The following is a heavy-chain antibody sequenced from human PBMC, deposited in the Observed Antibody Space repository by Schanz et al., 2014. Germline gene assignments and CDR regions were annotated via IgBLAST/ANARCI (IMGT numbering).Heavy chain of an antibody. CDR1: GFSFTTYA. J-gene: IGHJ4*02. CDR2: VSRSTPDI. Sequence: EVQLLESGGGLVQPGGSLRLSCASSGFSFTTYAMNWVRQAPGKGLEWVSYVSRSTPDIYYADSVKGRFTMSRDNAKNSVFLQMNSLRAEDTAVYYCMRDSCFAFDYWGQGTLVTVSS. CDR3: MRDSCFAFDY. V-gene: IGHV3-48*01.